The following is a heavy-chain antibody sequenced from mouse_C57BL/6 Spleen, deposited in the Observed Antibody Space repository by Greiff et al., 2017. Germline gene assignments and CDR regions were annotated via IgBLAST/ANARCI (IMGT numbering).Heavy chain of an antibody. Sequence: EVKLVESGGGLVKPGGSLKLSCAASGFTFSDYGMHWVRQAPEKGLEWVAYISSGSSTIYYADTVKGRFTISRDNAKNTLFLQMTSLRSEDTAMYYCARSLRLYAMYYWGQGTSVTVSS. CDR1: GFTFSDYG. V-gene: IGHV5-17*01. CDR3: ARSLRLYAMYY. CDR2: ISSGSSTI. D-gene: IGHD2-4*01. J-gene: IGHJ4*01.